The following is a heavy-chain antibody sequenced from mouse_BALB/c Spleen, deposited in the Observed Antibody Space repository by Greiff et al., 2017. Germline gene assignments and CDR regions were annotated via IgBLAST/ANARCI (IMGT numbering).Heavy chain of an antibody. CDR1: GFTFSSYA. CDR2: ISSGGST. J-gene: IGHJ4*01. V-gene: IGHV5-6-5*01. Sequence: EVQVVESGGGLVKPGGSLKLSCAASGFTFSSYAMSWVRQTPEKRLEWVASISSGGSTYYPDSVKGRFTISRDNARNILYLQMSSLRSEDTAMYYCARGRGGYGSSRWYAMDYWGQGTSVTVSS. D-gene: IGHD1-1*01. CDR3: ARGRGGYGSSRWYAMDY.